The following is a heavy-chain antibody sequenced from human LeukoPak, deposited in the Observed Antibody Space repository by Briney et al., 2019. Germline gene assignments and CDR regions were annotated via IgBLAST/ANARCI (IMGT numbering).Heavy chain of an antibody. J-gene: IGHJ6*02. CDR1: GFTFSNYA. Sequence: PGGSLRLSCAASGFTFSNYAIHWIRQGPGKGLKWVAIISYDGTNKYYADSVKGRFSISRDNSKNTLYLQMNSLRPEDTAVYYCAKAVGFGEAYGMDVWAKGPPSPSP. CDR3: AKAVGFGEAYGMDV. V-gene: IGHV3-30*18. D-gene: IGHD3-10*01. CDR2: ISYDGTNK.